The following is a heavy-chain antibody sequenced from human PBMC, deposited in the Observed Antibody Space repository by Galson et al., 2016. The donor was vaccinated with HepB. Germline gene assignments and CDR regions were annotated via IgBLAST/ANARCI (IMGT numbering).Heavy chain of an antibody. J-gene: IGHJ4*02. V-gene: IGHV3-21*01. D-gene: IGHD3-9*01. CDR3: ARDLRGMIRFFDWSTHFDS. CDR2: ISGTSTYI. CDR1: GFTFISYS. Sequence: SLRLSCAASGFTFISYSMNWVRQAPGKGLEWVSSISGTSTYIYYADSVKGRFTISRDNAKNSLYLQMNNVRAEDTAVYYCARDLRGMIRFFDWSTHFDSWGQGTLVTVSS.